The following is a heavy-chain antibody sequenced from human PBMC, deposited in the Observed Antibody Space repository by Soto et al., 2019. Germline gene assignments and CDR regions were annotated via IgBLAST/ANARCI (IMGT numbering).Heavy chain of an antibody. CDR1: GFTFSSYE. J-gene: IGHJ3*02. CDR3: ARWGREGYYDSSGYSDDAFDI. Sequence: EVQLVESGGGLVQPGGSLRFSCAASGFTFSSYEMNWVRQAPGKGLEWVSYISSSGSTIYYADSVKGRFTISRDNAKNSLYLQMNSLRAEDTAVYYCARWGREGYYDSSGYSDDAFDIWGQGTMVTVSS. D-gene: IGHD3-22*01. CDR2: ISSSGSTI. V-gene: IGHV3-48*03.